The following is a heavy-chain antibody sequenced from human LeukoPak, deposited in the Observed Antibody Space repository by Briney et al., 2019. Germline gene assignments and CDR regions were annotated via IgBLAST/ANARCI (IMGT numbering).Heavy chain of an antibody. J-gene: IGHJ4*02. Sequence: GGSLRLSCAASGFTFSSYAMHWVRQAPGKGLEWVAVISYDGSNKYYADSVKGRFTISRDNAKNSLYLQMNSLRVEDTAVYYCARARWFGEPPVKLDYWGQGTLVTVSS. CDR1: GFTFSSYA. D-gene: IGHD3-10*01. CDR2: ISYDGSNK. V-gene: IGHV3-30-3*01. CDR3: ARARWFGEPPVKLDY.